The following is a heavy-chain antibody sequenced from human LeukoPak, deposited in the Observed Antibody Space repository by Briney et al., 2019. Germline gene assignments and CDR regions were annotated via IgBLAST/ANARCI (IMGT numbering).Heavy chain of an antibody. D-gene: IGHD2-21*01. CDR3: AKDLEDYYSPFDY. CDR1: GFNVGSNY. Sequence: GGSLRLSCAASGFNVGSNYMTWVRQAPGKGLEWVSVIYAGGTTYYADSVKGRFTISRDNSKNTLYLQMNSLRAEDTAVYYCAKDLEDYYSPFDYWGQGTLVTVSS. V-gene: IGHV3-53*01. J-gene: IGHJ4*02. CDR2: IYAGGTT.